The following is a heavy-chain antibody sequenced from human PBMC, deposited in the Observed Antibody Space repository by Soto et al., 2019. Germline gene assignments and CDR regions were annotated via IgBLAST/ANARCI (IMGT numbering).Heavy chain of an antibody. Sequence: XQTLSLTGAISGYSVSSNSAAWNWIRQSPSRGLEWLGRTYYRSKWYNDYAVSVKSRITINPDTSKNQFSLQLNSVTPEDTAVYYCARDAEYGDYYYYGMDVWGQGTTVTV. J-gene: IGHJ6*02. V-gene: IGHV6-1*01. CDR2: TYYRSKWYN. D-gene: IGHD4-17*01. CDR1: GYSVSSNSAA. CDR3: ARDAEYGDYYYYGMDV.